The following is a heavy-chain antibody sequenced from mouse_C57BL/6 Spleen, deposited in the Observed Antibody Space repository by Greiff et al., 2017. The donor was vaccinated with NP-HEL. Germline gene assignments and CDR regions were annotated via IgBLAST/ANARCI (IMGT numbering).Heavy chain of an antibody. CDR2: IYPGSGST. D-gene: IGHD1-1*01. CDR3: GSTVVAKDFDY. V-gene: IGHV1-55*01. CDR1: GYTFTSYW. J-gene: IGHJ2*01. Sequence: QVQLQQSGAELMKPGASVKLSCKATGYTFTSYWITWVKQRPGQGLEWIGDIYPGSGSTNNNEKFKRKAKLTVDTSSSTAYMQLSSQTSEDSAVYYCGSTVVAKDFDYWGQGTTLAVSS.